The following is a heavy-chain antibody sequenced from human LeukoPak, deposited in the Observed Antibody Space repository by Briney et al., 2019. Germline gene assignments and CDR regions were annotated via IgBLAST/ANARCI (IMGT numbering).Heavy chain of an antibody. CDR1: GYTFTSYD. J-gene: IGHJ5*02. CDR2: INPSGGST. Sequence: ASVKVSCKASGYTFTSYDINWVRQAPGQGLEWMGIINPSGGSTSYAQKFQGRVTMTRDTSTSTVYMELSSLRSEDTAVYYCARAVKEYYDFWSGSNWFDPWGQGTLVTVSS. D-gene: IGHD3-3*01. CDR3: ARAVKEYYDFWSGSNWFDP. V-gene: IGHV1-46*01.